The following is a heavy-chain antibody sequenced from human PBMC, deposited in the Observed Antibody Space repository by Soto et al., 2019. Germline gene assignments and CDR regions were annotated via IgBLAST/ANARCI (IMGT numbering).Heavy chain of an antibody. CDR2: MNPNSGNT. J-gene: IGHJ6*02. Sequence: ASLKVSCKASGYTFTSYDINWVRQATGQGLEWMGWMNPNSGNTGYAQKFQGRVTMTRNTSISTAYMELSSLRSEDTAVYYCATRNGDYYDSSGYPYYYYGMDVWGQGTTVTVSS. CDR1: GYTFTSYD. CDR3: ATRNGDYYDSSGYPYYYYGMDV. V-gene: IGHV1-8*01. D-gene: IGHD3-22*01.